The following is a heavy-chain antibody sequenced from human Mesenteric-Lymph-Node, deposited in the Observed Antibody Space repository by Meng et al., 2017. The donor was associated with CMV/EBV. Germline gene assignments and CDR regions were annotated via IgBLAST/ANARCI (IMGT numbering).Heavy chain of an antibody. CDR3: VREDGVVASRGNRFDP. J-gene: IGHJ5*02. CDR2: INHDGSNT. D-gene: IGHD3-3*01. V-gene: IGHV3-74*01. CDR1: GFAFSAYW. Sequence: GGSLRLSCAASGFAFSAYWMHWARQAPGKGLVWVSRINHDGSNTIYADSVKGRFTISRDNAKSTLYLQMNTLRAEDTAVYYCVREDGVVASRGNRFDPWGQGTLVTVSS.